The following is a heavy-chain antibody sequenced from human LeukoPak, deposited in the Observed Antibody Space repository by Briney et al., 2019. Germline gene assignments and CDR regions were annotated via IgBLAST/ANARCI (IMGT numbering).Heavy chain of an antibody. CDR2: IYPGDSDT. Sequence: GESLKISCKGSGYSFTSYWIGWVRQMPGKGLEWMGIIYPGDSDTRYSPSFQGQVTISADKSISTAYLQWSSLKASDTAMYYCARALDYGDYEVAFDIWGQGTMVTVSS. J-gene: IGHJ3*02. CDR1: GYSFTSYW. D-gene: IGHD4-17*01. V-gene: IGHV5-51*01. CDR3: ARALDYGDYEVAFDI.